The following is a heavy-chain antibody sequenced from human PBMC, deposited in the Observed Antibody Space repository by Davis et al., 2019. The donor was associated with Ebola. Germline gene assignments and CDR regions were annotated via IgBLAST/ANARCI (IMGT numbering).Heavy chain of an antibody. CDR1: GYTFITYY. D-gene: IGHD2-15*01. Sequence: AASVKVSCKASGYTFITYYIHWVRQAPGQGLEWMGIINPSGGSTSYAQKFQGRVTMTRDTSTSTVYMELSSLRSEDTAVYYCARASIRYCSGGSCYSVPPGNWFDPWGQGTLVTVSS. V-gene: IGHV1-46*01. CDR3: ARASIRYCSGGSCYSVPPGNWFDP. J-gene: IGHJ5*02. CDR2: INPSGGST.